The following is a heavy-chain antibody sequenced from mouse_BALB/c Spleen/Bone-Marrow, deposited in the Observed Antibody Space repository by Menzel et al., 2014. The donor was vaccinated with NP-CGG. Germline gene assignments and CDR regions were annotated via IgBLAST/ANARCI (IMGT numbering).Heavy chain of an antibody. J-gene: IGHJ4*01. Sequence: QVQLQQSGAELVKPGASVKTSCKASGYTFTSYWMHWVKQRPGQGLEWIGVIDPSDSYTSYNQKFKGKATLTVDTSPSTAYMQLSSLTSEDSAVYYCTRRGYYAMDYWGQGTSVTVSS. V-gene: IGHV1S127*01. CDR3: TRRGYYAMDY. CDR1: GYTFTSYW. CDR2: IDPSDSYT.